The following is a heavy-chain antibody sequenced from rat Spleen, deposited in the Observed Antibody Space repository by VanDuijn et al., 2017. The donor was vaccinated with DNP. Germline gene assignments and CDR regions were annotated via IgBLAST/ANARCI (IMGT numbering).Heavy chain of an antibody. D-gene: IGHD1-7*01. J-gene: IGHJ2*01. CDR3: ARQPTGMDY. Sequence: EVQLQESGPGLVKPSQSLSLTCSVTGYSITSNHKWSWIRKFPGNKMEWIGHISYSGSTSYNPSLKSRISITRDTSKNQFFLQLNSVTTEDTAPYYCARQPTGMDYWGQGVMVIVSS. CDR2: ISYSGST. CDR1: GYSITSNH. V-gene: IGHV3-1*01.